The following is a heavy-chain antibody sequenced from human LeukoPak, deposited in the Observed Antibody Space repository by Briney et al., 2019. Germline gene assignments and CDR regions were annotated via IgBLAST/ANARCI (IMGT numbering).Heavy chain of an antibody. Sequence: QPGGSLRLSCAASGFNFSTYAMNWVRLAPGKGLEWVSAINANGGSTYYADSVKGRFTISRDNSKNTLYLQMNSLRAEDTAVDYCARGLVGYYYGSGSPDYYMDVWGKGTTVTISS. CDR1: GFNFSTYA. D-gene: IGHD3-10*01. CDR3: ARGLVGYYYGSGSPDYYMDV. V-gene: IGHV3-23*01. J-gene: IGHJ6*03. CDR2: INANGGST.